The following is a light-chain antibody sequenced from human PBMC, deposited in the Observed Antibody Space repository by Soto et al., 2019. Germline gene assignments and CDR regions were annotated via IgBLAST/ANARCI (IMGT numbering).Light chain of an antibody. CDR3: QQYDGSPRT. CDR2: AAS. Sequence: EIVLTQSPGTLSLSPGERATLSCRASQSISSNYLAWYQQTPGQAPRLLIYAASSRAAGIPARFSGSGSGTDFTLTISRLEPEDFGVYYGQQYDGSPRTFGQGTKVYIK. J-gene: IGKJ1*01. V-gene: IGKV3-20*01. CDR1: QSISSNY.